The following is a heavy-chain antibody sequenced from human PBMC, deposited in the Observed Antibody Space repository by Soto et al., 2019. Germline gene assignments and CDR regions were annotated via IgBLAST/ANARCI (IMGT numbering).Heavy chain of an antibody. CDR3: ARVGSSTTPLGAFDI. Sequence: SETLSLTCTVSGNSIATGAYYWSWIRQHPGKGLEWIGYISYSGTTYYNPSLKSRFTISLDMSQNQFSLILTAVTAADTAVYYCARVGSSTTPLGAFDIWGPGTMVT. D-gene: IGHD6-13*01. CDR1: GNSIATGAYY. J-gene: IGHJ3*02. V-gene: IGHV4-31*03. CDR2: ISYSGTT.